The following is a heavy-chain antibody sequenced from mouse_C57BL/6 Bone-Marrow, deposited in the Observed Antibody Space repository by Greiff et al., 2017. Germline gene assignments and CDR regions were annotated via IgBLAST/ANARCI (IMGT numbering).Heavy chain of an antibody. D-gene: IGHD1-1*01. J-gene: IGHJ1*03. CDR1: GYTFTDYY. Sequence: VQLKESGPELVKPGASVKISCKASGYTFTDYYINWVKQRPGQGLAWIGWIFPGSGSTYYNEKFKGKATLTVDKSSSTAYMLLSSLTSEDSAVYFCARDYGSHWYVDVWGTGTTVTVSS. CDR2: IFPGSGST. CDR3: ARDYGSHWYVDV. V-gene: IGHV1-75*01.